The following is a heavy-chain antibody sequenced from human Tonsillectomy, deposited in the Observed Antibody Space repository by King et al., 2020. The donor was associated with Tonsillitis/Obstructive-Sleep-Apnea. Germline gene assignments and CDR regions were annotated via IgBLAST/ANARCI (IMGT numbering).Heavy chain of an antibody. Sequence: VQLVESGAEVKKPGSSVKVSCKASGGTFSGYAISWVRQAPGQGLDWMGGIIPCFGTANYAQKFQGRVTITADESTSTAYMELSSLRSEDTAVYYCARDPSLSGLARARWFDPWGQGTLVTVSS. CDR1: GGTFSGYA. V-gene: IGHV1-69*01. J-gene: IGHJ5*02. CDR2: IIPCFGTA. D-gene: IGHD6-13*01. CDR3: ARDPSLSGLARARWFDP.